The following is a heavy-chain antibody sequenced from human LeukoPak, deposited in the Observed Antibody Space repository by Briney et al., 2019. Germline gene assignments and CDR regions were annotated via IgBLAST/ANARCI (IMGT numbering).Heavy chain of an antibody. Sequence: SETLSLTCTVSGGSINTHWSWIRQPAGKGLEWIGRIYSSGSTNYNTSLMTRLTMSADTSKNQISLNLHSVTAADTAVYYCARDLIHGSGTYFNPLGYWGLGILVTVSS. D-gene: IGHD3-10*01. CDR1: GGSINTH. V-gene: IGHV4-4*07. CDR3: ARDLIHGSGTYFNPLGY. CDR2: IYSSGST. J-gene: IGHJ4*02.